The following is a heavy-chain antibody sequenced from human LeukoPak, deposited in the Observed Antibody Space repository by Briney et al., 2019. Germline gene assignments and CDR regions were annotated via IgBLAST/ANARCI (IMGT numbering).Heavy chain of an antibody. J-gene: IGHJ4*02. CDR2: ITSSSSYI. CDR1: GFTFSSYS. V-gene: IGHV3-21*01. Sequence: PGGSLRLSCAASGFTFSSYSMNWVRQAPGKGLEWVSSITSSSSYIYYADSVKGRFTISRDNAKNSLYLQMNSLRAEDTAVYYFARDTYCSGGSCYYDYWGQGTLVTVSS. CDR3: ARDTYCSGGSCYYDY. D-gene: IGHD2-15*01.